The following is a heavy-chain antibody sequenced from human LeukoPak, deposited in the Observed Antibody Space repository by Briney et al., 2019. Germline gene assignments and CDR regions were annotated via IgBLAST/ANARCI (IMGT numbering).Heavy chain of an antibody. J-gene: IGHJ4*02. D-gene: IGHD5-24*01. CDR2: IYPADSDT. CDR3: ARQDGRALYYFDY. V-gene: IGHV5-51*01. CDR1: GYSFTYYW. Sequence: VESLKISCKGSGYSFTYYWIGWVRQMPGKGLEWMGIIYPADSDTRYSPSFQGQVTISADKSTSTAYLQWSSLKASDTAMYYCARQDGRALYYFDYWGQGTLVTVSS.